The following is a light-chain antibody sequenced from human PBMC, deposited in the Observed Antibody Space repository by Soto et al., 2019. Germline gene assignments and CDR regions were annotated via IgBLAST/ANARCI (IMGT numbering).Light chain of an antibody. CDR2: GAS. V-gene: IGKV3-15*01. CDR3: QQYNKGPVT. Sequence: EIVMTQSPVTLSVSPGERATLSCRASQSISRNLAWYQQKLGQAPRLLIYGASTRATSVAARFSGSGSGTAFTLTISSLQSEDFGVYYCQQYNKGPVTFGQGTKVDIK. CDR1: QSISRN. J-gene: IGKJ1*01.